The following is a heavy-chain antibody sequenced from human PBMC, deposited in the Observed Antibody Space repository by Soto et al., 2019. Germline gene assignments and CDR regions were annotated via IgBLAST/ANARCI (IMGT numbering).Heavy chain of an antibody. Sequence: QVHLVQSGAEVKKPGAPVKVSCQGSGYGFTTYGITWVRQAPGQGFECMAWISAHNRNTNYPPKLQGRVTVTRDTSTSTAYMELRSLRSDDTAVYYCARGRYGDYWGQGALVTVSS. D-gene: IGHD1-1*01. CDR2: ISAHNRNT. J-gene: IGHJ4*02. V-gene: IGHV1-18*01. CDR3: ARGRYGDY. CDR1: GYGFTTYG.